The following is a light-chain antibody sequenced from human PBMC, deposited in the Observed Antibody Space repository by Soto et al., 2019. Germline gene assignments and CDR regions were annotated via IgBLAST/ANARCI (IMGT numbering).Light chain of an antibody. V-gene: IGKV1-39*01. J-gene: IGKJ2*01. CDR2: GAS. CDR3: QQTYMTPYT. CDR1: QIIAAY. Sequence: DIQMTQSPSSLSVSVGDSVTITCRARQIIAAYLNWYQQKPGKAPNLLIYGASTLQTGVPSRFNGSGSRTDFTLTITNLQPEDFATYYRQQTYMTPYTFGLRNKLEIK.